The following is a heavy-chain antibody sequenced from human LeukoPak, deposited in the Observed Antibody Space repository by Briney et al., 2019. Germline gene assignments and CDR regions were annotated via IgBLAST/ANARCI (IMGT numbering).Heavy chain of an antibody. CDR3: ARGGSSNYYYYMDV. V-gene: IGHV1-8*01. Sequence: ASVKVSCKASGGTFSSYAISWVRQAPGQGLEWMGWMNPNSGNTGYAQKFQGRVTMTRNTSISSAYMELSSLRSEDTAVYYCARGGSSNYYYYMDVWGKGTTVTISS. J-gene: IGHJ6*03. CDR2: MNPNSGNT. CDR1: GGTFSSYA. D-gene: IGHD3-10*01.